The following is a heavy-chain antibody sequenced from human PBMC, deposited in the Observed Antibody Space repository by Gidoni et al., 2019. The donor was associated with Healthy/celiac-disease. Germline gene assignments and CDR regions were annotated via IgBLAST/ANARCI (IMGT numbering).Heavy chain of an antibody. Sequence: EVQLVESGGVVVQPGGYLRLSCAASGFTLDDYTMHWVRQAPGKGLEWVSLISWDGGSTYYADSVKGRFTISRDNSKNSLYLQMNSLRTEDTALYYCAKDHESVGAMVFDYWGQGTLVTVSS. CDR2: ISWDGGST. D-gene: IGHD1-26*01. J-gene: IGHJ4*02. CDR3: AKDHESVGAMVFDY. CDR1: GFTLDDYT. V-gene: IGHV3-43*01.